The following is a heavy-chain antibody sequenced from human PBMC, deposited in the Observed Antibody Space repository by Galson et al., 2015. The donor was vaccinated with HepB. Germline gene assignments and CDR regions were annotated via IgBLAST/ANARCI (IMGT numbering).Heavy chain of an antibody. CDR3: ARVGLRGVIRGWFDP. CDR1: GYTFTSHY. J-gene: IGHJ5*02. D-gene: IGHD3-10*01. CDR2: INPSAGTT. Sequence: SCKASGYTFTSHYMHWVRQAPGQGLEWMGIINPSAGTTTYAQKFQGRVTMARDTSTSTVYMELSSLISDDTAVYYCARVGLRGVIRGWFDPWGQGTPVTVSS. V-gene: IGHV1-46*01.